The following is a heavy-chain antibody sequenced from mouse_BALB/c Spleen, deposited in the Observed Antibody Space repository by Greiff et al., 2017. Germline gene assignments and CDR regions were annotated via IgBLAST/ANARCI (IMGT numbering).Heavy chain of an antibody. V-gene: IGHV5-6-5*01. J-gene: IGHJ2*01. CDR1: GFTFSSYA. CDR3: ARGPYYRYDESFDY. Sequence: DVMLVESGGGLVKPGGSLKLSCAASGFTFSSYAMSWVRQTPEKRLEWVASISSGGSTYYPDSVKGRFTISRDNARNILYLQMSSLRSEDTAMYYCARGPYYRYDESFDYWGQGTTLTVSS. D-gene: IGHD2-14*01. CDR2: ISSGGST.